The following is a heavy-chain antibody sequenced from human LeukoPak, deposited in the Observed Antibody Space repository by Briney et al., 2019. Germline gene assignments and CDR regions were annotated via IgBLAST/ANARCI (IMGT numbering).Heavy chain of an antibody. D-gene: IGHD3-3*01. V-gene: IGHV3-7*03. CDR2: IKLDGSGK. CDR3: ARDQYDTWSRRGNFDS. Sequence: GGSLRLSCVASGFTFGKYWMSWVRQAPGKGLEWVANIKLDGSGKNYVDSVKGRFTISRDNTKNSLYLQMNSLRAEDTAVFYCARDQYDTWSRRGNFDSWGQGTLVIVSS. J-gene: IGHJ4*02. CDR1: GFTFGKYW.